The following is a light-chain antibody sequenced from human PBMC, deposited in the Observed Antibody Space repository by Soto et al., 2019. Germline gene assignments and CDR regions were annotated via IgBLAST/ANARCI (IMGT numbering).Light chain of an antibody. J-gene: IGKJ1*01. CDR1: QSVGSN. CDR3: QQYNAWPRT. V-gene: IGKV3-15*01. CDR2: VAS. Sequence: EIVMTQSPDTLSVSPGERVTLSCRASQSVGSNLAWYQQKPGQAPRLLIYVASTRATGIPARFSGSGSGAELTLTISSLQSEDFAAYYCQQYNAWPRTFGQGTRVEIK.